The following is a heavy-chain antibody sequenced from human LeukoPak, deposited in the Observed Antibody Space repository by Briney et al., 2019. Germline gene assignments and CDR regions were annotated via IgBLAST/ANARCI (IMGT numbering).Heavy chain of an antibody. J-gene: IGHJ4*02. CDR3: ARVYVRYDGYNLGY. CDR1: GFTFSNYA. V-gene: IGHV1-3*01. CDR2: INAGNGNT. Sequence: GGSLRLSCAASGFTFSNYAMHWVRQAPGQRLEWMGWINAGNGNTKYSQKFQGRVTITRDTSASTAYMELSSLRSEDTAVYYCARVYVRYDGYNLGYWGQGTLVTVSS. D-gene: IGHD5-24*01.